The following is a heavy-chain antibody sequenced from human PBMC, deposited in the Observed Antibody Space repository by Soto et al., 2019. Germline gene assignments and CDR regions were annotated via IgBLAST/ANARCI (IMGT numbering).Heavy chain of an antibody. CDR2: IFYSGGT. J-gene: IGHJ4*02. V-gene: IGHV4-39*01. D-gene: IGHD4-17*01. CDR1: GDSISTSNYY. Sequence: QLQLQESGPGLVKPSETLSLTCTVSGDSISTSNYYWGWIRQPPGEGLGWIGHIFYSGGTYYNPSLKSRVTISVDTSKNQFSLKLSSITAADTAVYFCARRGGGDYLFDSWGQGMLVTVSS. CDR3: ARRGGGDYLFDS.